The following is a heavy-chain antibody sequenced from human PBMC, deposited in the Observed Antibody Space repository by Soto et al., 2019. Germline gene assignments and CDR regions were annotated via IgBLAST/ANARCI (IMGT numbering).Heavy chain of an antibody. Sequence: RESLNLSCPPSGYTFSNFWIGWVRQLPGKGLEWMGIIYPGDHETRYSPSFHGKVTISADRSINTAYLQWNSLEASDTAFYFCARSPRSSPYFDYWGQGALVTVSS. V-gene: IGHV5-51*01. CDR2: IYPGDHET. CDR1: GYTFSNFW. CDR3: ARSPRSSPYFDY. J-gene: IGHJ4*02. D-gene: IGHD6-13*01.